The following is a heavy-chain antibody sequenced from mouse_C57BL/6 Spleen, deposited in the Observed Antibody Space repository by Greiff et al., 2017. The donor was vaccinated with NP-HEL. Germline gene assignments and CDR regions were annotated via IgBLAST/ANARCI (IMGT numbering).Heavy chain of an antibody. CDR2: ISDGGSYT. Sequence: EVQLVESGGGLVKPGGSLKLSCAASGFTFSSYAMSWVRQTPEKRLEWVATISDGGSYTYYPDNVKGRFTISRDNAKNNLYLQMSHLKSEDTAMYYCARDIGDGYYAMDYWGQGTSVTVSS. J-gene: IGHJ4*01. CDR3: ARDIGDGYYAMDY. D-gene: IGHD2-3*01. CDR1: GFTFSSYA. V-gene: IGHV5-4*01.